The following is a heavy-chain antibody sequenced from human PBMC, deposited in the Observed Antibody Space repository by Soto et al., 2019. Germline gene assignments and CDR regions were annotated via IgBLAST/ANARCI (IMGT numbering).Heavy chain of an antibody. V-gene: IGHV1-58*01. J-gene: IGHJ4*02. Sequence: ASVKVSCKASGFTFTSSAVQWVRQARGQRLEWIGWIVVGSGNTNYAQKFQERVTITRDMSTSTAYMELSSLRSEDTAVYYCAAETYYDSSGQYYLDYWGQGTQVSVSA. CDR2: IVVGSGNT. CDR1: GFTFTSSA. CDR3: AAETYYDSSGQYYLDY. D-gene: IGHD3-22*01.